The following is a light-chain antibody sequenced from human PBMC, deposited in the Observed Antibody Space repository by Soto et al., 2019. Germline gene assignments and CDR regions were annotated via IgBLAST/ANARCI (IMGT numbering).Light chain of an antibody. CDR1: HSIGNW. CDR2: WAS. CDR3: HQLDHYSWT. Sequence: DIQVTQSPSTLSASVGDRVTITCRASHSIGNWLAWYQQRPGKAPQLLIYWASNLLNGVPSRFSGSGSGTEFTLTISILQPDEFATYFCHQLDHYSWTFGQGTKIEIK. V-gene: IGKV1-5*03. J-gene: IGKJ1*01.